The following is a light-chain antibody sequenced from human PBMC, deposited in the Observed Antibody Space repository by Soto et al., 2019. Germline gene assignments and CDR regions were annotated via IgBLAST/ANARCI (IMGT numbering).Light chain of an antibody. V-gene: IGLV2-14*01. CDR2: EVN. CDR1: SGDVFAYNY. Sequence: QSVLTQPASVSGSPGQSITISCTGTSGDVFAYNYVSWYQQYPGKAPKLMIYEVNNRPSGVSYCFSGSKSGNTASLTISGLQAEDEADYYCSSYTDRSTNTWVFGGGTKLTVL. J-gene: IGLJ3*02. CDR3: SSYTDRSTNTWV.